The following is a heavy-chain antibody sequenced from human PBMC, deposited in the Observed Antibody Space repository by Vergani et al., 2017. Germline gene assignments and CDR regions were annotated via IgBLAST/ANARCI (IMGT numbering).Heavy chain of an antibody. CDR2: IHPPDSDT. J-gene: IGHJ4*02. Sequence: EVHLVQSGAEVKKPGESLKIPCQISGYSFTNYWIGCVRQMPGKGLEWMVIIHPPDSDTRYSPSFQGHVTIAVDKSISTAYLQRSSLRAADSAMYYCARLYGRDSSGSKYFDYWGQGTLVTVSS. D-gene: IGHD3-22*01. CDR1: GYSFTNYW. CDR3: ARLYGRDSSGSKYFDY. V-gene: IGHV5-51*01.